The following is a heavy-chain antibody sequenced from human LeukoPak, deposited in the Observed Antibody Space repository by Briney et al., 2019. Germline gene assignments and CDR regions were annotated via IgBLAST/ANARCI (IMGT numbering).Heavy chain of an antibody. CDR3: ARGQRSLPGDY. CDR1: GGSFSGYY. J-gene: IGHJ4*02. CDR2: INHSGST. Sequence: SETLSLTCAVYGGSFSGYYWSWIRQPPGKGLEWIGEINHSGSTKYNPSLKSRVTISVETSKNQLSLKQRSVTAADTAVYYCARGQRSLPGDYWGQGNLVTVSS. V-gene: IGHV4-34*01.